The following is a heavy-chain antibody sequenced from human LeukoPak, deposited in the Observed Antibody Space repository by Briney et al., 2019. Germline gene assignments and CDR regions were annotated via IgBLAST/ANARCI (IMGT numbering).Heavy chain of an antibody. V-gene: IGHV3-21*01. Sequence: GGSLRLSCAASGFTFSSYIMNWVRQAPGKGLEWVSSISSSSSYIYYADSVKGRFTISRDNAKNSLYLQMNSLRAEDTAVYYCARGGVTTSFDYWGQGTLVTVSS. J-gene: IGHJ4*02. D-gene: IGHD4-17*01. CDR3: ARGGVTTSFDY. CDR2: ISSSSSYI. CDR1: GFTFSSYI.